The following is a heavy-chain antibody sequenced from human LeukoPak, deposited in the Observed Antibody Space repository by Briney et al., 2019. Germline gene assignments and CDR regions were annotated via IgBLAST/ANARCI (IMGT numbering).Heavy chain of an antibody. D-gene: IGHD1-26*01. CDR2: IKSKTDGGTT. CDR1: GFTFSNAW. CDR3: AKEPPSFWGSYYSPGGFDY. V-gene: IGHV3-15*01. Sequence: GGSLRLSCAASGFTFSNAWMSWVRQAPGKGLERVGRIKSKTDGGTTDYAAPVKGRFTISRDDSKNTLYLQMNSLRAEDTAVYYCAKEPPSFWGSYYSPGGFDYWGQGTLVTASS. J-gene: IGHJ4*02.